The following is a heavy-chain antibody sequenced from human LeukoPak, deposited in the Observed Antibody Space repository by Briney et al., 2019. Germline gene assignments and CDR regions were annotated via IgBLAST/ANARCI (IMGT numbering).Heavy chain of an antibody. CDR1: GYLFTSYW. CDR3: ARRKGTGYYYVDY. CDR2: IYPGDSDT. V-gene: IGHV5-51*01. Sequence: GESLQISCKGSGYLFTSYWIAWVRQLPGKGLEWMGIIYPGDSDTRYSPSFQGQVTISADKSIGTAYLQWTSLQASDTAMYYCARRKGTGYYYVDYWGQGTLVTVSS. J-gene: IGHJ4*02. D-gene: IGHD3-9*01.